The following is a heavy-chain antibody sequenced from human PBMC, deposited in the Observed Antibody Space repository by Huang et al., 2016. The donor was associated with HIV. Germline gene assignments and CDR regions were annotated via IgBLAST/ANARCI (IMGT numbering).Heavy chain of an antibody. J-gene: IGHJ4*02. V-gene: IGHV3-74*01. Sequence: EVQLVESGGGLVQPGGSMRLSCAASGFTFSTYWMHWVSQAPGKGLVWVSHINSDVISTSYADAGKGRCTISRDNTKNTLYLQMNRLRAEDTAVYYCARERSSGWAIDYWGQGTLVTVSS. CDR1: GFTFSTYW. CDR3: ARERSSGWAIDY. CDR2: INSDVIST. D-gene: IGHD6-19*01.